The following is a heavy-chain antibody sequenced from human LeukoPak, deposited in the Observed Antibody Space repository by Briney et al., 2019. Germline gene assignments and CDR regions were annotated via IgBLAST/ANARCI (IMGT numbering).Heavy chain of an antibody. J-gene: IGHJ5*02. CDR1: GGSISSYY. CDR2: IYYSGST. D-gene: IGHD2/OR15-2a*01. Sequence: PSETLSLTCTVSGGSISSYYWSWIRQPPGKGQEWVGYIYYSGSTNYNPSLKSRVTISVDTSKNQFSLKLSSVTAADTAVYYCARQNFRGNWFDPWGQGTLVTVSS. V-gene: IGHV4-59*01. CDR3: ARQNFRGNWFDP.